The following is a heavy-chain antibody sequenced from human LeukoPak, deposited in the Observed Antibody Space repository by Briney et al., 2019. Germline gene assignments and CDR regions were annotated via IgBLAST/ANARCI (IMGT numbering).Heavy chain of an antibody. CDR3: ATGGRSGVAFES. CDR2: IYSGGST. CDR1: AFTFSSYA. J-gene: IGHJ4*02. D-gene: IGHD2-15*01. Sequence: EGSLRLSCAASAFTFSSYAMSWVRQAPGKGLEWVSLIYSGGSTYYADSVMGRSTISRDKSNNTLYLQMNSLRAEDTAVYYCATGGRSGVAFESWGQGTLVTVSS. V-gene: IGHV3-23*03.